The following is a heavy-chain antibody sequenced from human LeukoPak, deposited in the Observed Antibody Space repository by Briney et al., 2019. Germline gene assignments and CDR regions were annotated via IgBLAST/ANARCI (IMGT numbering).Heavy chain of an antibody. CDR1: GGTFSSYA. J-gene: IGHJ5*02. V-gene: IGHV1-69*05. CDR3: ARDRWFVEFSGWFDP. D-gene: IGHD3-10*01. CDR2: IIPIFGTA. Sequence: ASVKVSCKASGGTFSSYAISWVRQAPGQGLELRGRIIPIFGTANYAQKFQGRVTITTDESTSTAYMELSSLRSEDTAVYYCARDRWFVEFSGWFDPWGQGTLVTVSS.